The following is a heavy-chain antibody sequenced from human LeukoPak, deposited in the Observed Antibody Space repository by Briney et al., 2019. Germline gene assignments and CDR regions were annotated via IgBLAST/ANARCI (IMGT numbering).Heavy chain of an antibody. V-gene: IGHV1-8*01. J-gene: IGHJ2*01. Sequence: ASVKVSCKTSGYIFTSHDISWLRQAPGQGLEWMGWVNPQSGDGHSAPKFQGRVAMTRDISTDTAYMELRSLRSDDTAVYYCARGLGYCGGDCFSSWYLDVWGHGTLVTVSS. CDR3: ARGLGYCGGDCFSSWYLDV. D-gene: IGHD2-21*02. CDR1: GYIFTSHD. CDR2: VNPQSGDG.